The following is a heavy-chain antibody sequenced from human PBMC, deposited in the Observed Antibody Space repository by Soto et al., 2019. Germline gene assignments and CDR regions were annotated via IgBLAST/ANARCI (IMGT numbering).Heavy chain of an antibody. V-gene: IGHV3-23*01. CDR2: ISGSGGTT. Sequence: GGSLRLSCAASGFTFTSYAMSWVRQAPGKGLEWVSCISGSGGTTYYADSVKGRFTISRDNSKNTLYLQMNSLRAEDTALYYCATSFVGTLPTFDYWGEGILVTVSS. CDR1: GFTFTSYA. J-gene: IGHJ4*02. D-gene: IGHD3-16*01. CDR3: ATSFVGTLPTFDY.